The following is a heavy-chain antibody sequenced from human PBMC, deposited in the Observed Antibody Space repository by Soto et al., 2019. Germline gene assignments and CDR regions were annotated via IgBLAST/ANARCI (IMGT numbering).Heavy chain of an antibody. D-gene: IGHD3-9*01. CDR3: ARGDYDVLTGYYPLDF. CDR2: INPSGGST. Sequence: QVQLVQSGAEVKKPGASVKVSCKASGYTLTSYYMHWVRQAPGQGLAWMGIINPSGGSTSYAQNYQGRSTMTSDTSTTTVYMELSSLRSEDTAVYFCARGDYDVLTGYYPLDFWGQGTLVTVSS. J-gene: IGHJ4*02. CDR1: GYTLTSYY. V-gene: IGHV1-46*01.